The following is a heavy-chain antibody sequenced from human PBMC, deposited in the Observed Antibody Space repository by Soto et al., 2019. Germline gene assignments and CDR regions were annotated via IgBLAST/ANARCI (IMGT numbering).Heavy chain of an antibody. CDR2: ITSIFGTA. CDR3: ASLYDYYYDSSGPKADY. J-gene: IGHJ4*02. V-gene: IGHV1-69*13. Sequence: KALGASVKVSCKASGGTFSSYAISWVQQAPGQGFECMGGITSIFGTANYAQKFQGRVTFTADESTSTAYMELSSLRSEDTVVYYCASLYDYYYDSSGPKADYWGQGTLVTVSS. CDR1: GGTFSSYA. D-gene: IGHD3-22*01.